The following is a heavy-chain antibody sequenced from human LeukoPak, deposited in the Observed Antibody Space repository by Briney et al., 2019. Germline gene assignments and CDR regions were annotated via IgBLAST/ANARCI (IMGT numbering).Heavy chain of an antibody. CDR2: ISYDGSNK. V-gene: IGHV3-30-3*01. CDR3: ARAYSSSSRGSDY. CDR1: GFTFSSYA. J-gene: IGHJ4*02. D-gene: IGHD6-6*01. Sequence: GGSLRLSCAASGFTFSSYAMHWVRQAPGKGLEWVAVISYDGSNKYYADSVKGRFTISRDNSKNTLYLQMNSLRGEDTAVYYCARAYSSSSRGSDYWGQGTLVTVSS.